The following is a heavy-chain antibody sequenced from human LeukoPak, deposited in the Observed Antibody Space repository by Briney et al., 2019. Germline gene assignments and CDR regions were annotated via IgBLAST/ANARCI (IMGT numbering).Heavy chain of an antibody. J-gene: IGHJ4*02. Sequence: GGSLRLSCAASGFTFRGYAMHWVRQAPGKGLEWVALMSFDESSKDYADSVKGRFTISRDNSNDTLFLQMSSLRADDTAVYYCVRSRIWEVLSSFDLWGQGALVIVSS. CDR2: MSFDESSK. CDR1: GFTFRGYA. CDR3: VRSRIWEVLSSFDL. D-gene: IGHD1-26*01. V-gene: IGHV3-30*04.